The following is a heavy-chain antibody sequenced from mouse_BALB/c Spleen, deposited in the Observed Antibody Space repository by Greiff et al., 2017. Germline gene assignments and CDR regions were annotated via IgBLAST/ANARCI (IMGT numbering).Heavy chain of an antibody. V-gene: IGHV3-6*02. CDR3: ARTYYMDY. J-gene: IGHJ2*01. CDR1: GYSITSGYY. Sequence: EVKLMESGPGLVKPSQSLSLTCSVTGYSITSGYYWNWIRQFPGNKLEWMGYISYDGSNNYNPSLKNRISITRDTSKNQFFLKLNSVTTEDTATYYCARTYYMDYWGQGTTLTVSS. CDR2: ISYDGSN.